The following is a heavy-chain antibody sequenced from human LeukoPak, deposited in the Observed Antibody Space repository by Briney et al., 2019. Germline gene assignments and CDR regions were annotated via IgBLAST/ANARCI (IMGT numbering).Heavy chain of an antibody. CDR3: ARTTIFGVVYAFDI. V-gene: IGHV3-21*01. CDR1: GFTFSSYA. CDR2: ISSSSSYI. Sequence: PGGSLRLSCAASGFTFSSYAMSWVRQAPGKGLEWVSSISSSSSYIYYADSVKGRFTISRDNAKNSLYLQMNSLRAEDTAVYYCARTTIFGVVYAFDIWGQGTMVTVSS. D-gene: IGHD3-3*01. J-gene: IGHJ3*02.